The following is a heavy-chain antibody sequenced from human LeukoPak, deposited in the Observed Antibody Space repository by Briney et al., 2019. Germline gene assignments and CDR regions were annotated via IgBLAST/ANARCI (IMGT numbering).Heavy chain of an antibody. J-gene: IGHJ4*02. Sequence: ASVKVSCKASGGTFSSYAISWVRQAPGQGLEWMGWINPNSGGTNYAQKFQGRVTMTRDMSISTAYMELSRLRSDDTAVYYCARDRAPGFDYWGQGTLVTVSS. V-gene: IGHV1-2*02. CDR2: INPNSGGT. CDR1: GGTFSSYA. CDR3: ARDRAPGFDY.